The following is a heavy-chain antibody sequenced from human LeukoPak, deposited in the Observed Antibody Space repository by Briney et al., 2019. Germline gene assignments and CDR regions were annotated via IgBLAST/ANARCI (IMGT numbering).Heavy chain of an antibody. J-gene: IGHJ3*02. D-gene: IGHD2-21*02. CDR2: IYYSGST. V-gene: IGHV4-39*07. Sequence: SETLSLTCTVSGGSISSSSYYWGWIRQPPGKGLEWIGSIYYSGSTYYNPSLKSRVTISVDTSKNQFSLKLSSVTAADTAVYYCAREIVVVTAIPCAFDIWGQGTMVTVSS. CDR3: AREIVVVTAIPCAFDI. CDR1: GGSISSSSYY.